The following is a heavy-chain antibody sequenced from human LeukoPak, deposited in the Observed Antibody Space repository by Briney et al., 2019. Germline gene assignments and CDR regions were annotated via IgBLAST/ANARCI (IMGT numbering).Heavy chain of an antibody. CDR1: GASISNSRDY. V-gene: IGHV4-39*01. CDR3: ARHVEIAVAGPIEY. CDR2: IFFSGST. Sequence: SEALSLTCTVSGASISNSRDYWGWIRQPPGKGLEWIGSIFFSGSTYYNPSLKSRAAVSVDSSKNQFSLKLSSVTAADTAFYYCARHVEIAVAGPIEYWGQGTLVPVSS. J-gene: IGHJ4*02. D-gene: IGHD6-19*01.